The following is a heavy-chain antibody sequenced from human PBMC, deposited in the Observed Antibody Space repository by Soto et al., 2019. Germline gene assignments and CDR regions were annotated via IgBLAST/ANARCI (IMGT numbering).Heavy chain of an antibody. CDR3: ARGGIQLPYAFDY. J-gene: IGHJ4*02. CDR2: IYTSGST. D-gene: IGHD5-18*01. V-gene: IGHV4-4*07. Sequence: SETLSLTCSVSGTSVSNYYWSWIRQPAGKGLEHIGRIYTSGSTSYNPSLKSRVTMSMDTSQTQIYLNLTSVTAADTAVYYCARGGIQLPYAFDYWGQGILVTVSS. CDR1: GTSVSNYY.